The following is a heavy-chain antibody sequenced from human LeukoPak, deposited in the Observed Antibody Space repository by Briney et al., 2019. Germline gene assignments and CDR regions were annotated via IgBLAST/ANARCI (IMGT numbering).Heavy chain of an antibody. Sequence: PGRSLRLSCAASGFTFSSYAMHWVRQAPGKGLEWVAVISYDGSNKYYADSVKGRFTISRDNSKNTLYLQMNSLRAEDTAVYYCARGTPEDYFDYWGQGTLVTVSS. CDR2: ISYDGSNK. V-gene: IGHV3-30-3*01. CDR1: GFTFSSYA. J-gene: IGHJ4*02. CDR3: ARGTPEDYFDY.